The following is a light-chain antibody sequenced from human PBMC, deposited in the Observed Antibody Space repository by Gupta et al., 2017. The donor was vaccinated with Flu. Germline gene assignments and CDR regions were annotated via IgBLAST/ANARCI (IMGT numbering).Light chain of an antibody. Sequence: INNFLNWYQQKPGKAPKILIYAASLLQRGVPQSFSGSGYGDDFTLTITRLQPENFATYYCQQSYDVTWTFGQGT. J-gene: IGKJ1*01. CDR1: INNF. CDR3: QQSYDVTWT. V-gene: IGKV1-39*01. CDR2: AAS.